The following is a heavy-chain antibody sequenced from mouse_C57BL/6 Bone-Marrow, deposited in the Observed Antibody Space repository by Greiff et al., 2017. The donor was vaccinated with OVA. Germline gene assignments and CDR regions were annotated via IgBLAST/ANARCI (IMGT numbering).Heavy chain of an antibody. J-gene: IGHJ4*01. CDR2: IYPGSGNT. CDR1: GYTFTDYY. CDR3: GDIMDY. V-gene: IGHV1-76*01. Sequence: VKLQESGAELVRPGASVKLSCKASGYTFTDYYINWVKQRPGQGLEWIARIYPGSGNTYYNEKFKGKATLTAEKSSSTAYMQLSSLTSEDSAVYFCGDIMDYWGQGTSVTVSS.